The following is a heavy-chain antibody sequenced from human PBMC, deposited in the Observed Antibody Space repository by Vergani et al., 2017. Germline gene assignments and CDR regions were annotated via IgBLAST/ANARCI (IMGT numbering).Heavy chain of an antibody. Sequence: QVQLQESGPGLVKPSQTLSLTCTVSGGSISSGGYYWSWIRPHPGKGLEWIGYIYYSGSTYHNPSLKSLVTLSVDTSKNQFPLKLRSVTAADTAVYYGATTGDSVFGDDAFDIWGQGTMVTVSS. J-gene: IGHJ3*02. CDR2: IYYSGST. CDR3: ATTGDSVFGDDAFDI. CDR1: GGSISSGGYY. D-gene: IGHD7-27*01. V-gene: IGHV4-31*01.